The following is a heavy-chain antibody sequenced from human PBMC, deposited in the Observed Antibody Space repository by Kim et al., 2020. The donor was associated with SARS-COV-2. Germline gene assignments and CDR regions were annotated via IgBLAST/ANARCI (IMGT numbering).Heavy chain of an antibody. CDR2: IYYSGST. CDR3: ARDSFYCSGGSCYSPYYYYGMDV. D-gene: IGHD2-15*01. CDR1: GGSISSGGYY. Sequence: SETLSLTCTVSGGSISSGGYYWSWIRQHPGKGLEWIGYIYYSGSTYYNPSLKSRVTISVDTSKNQFSLKLSSVTAADTAVYYCARDSFYCSGGSCYSPYYYYGMDVWGQGTTVTVSS. J-gene: IGHJ6*02. V-gene: IGHV4-31*03.